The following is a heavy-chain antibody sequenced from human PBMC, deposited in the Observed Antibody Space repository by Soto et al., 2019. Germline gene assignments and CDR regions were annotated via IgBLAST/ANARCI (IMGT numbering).Heavy chain of an antibody. V-gene: IGHV3-30*18. CDR2: ISYDGSNK. J-gene: IGHJ6*02. CDR3: AKDLGMTTVIVYYYYYGMDV. CDR1: GFTFSSYG. D-gene: IGHD4-4*01. Sequence: HPGGSLRLSCAASGFTFSSYGMHWVRQAPGKGLEWVAVISYDGSNKYYADSVKGRFTISRDNSKNTLYLQMNSLRAEDTAVYYCAKDLGMTTVIVYYYYYGMDVWGQGTTVTVSS.